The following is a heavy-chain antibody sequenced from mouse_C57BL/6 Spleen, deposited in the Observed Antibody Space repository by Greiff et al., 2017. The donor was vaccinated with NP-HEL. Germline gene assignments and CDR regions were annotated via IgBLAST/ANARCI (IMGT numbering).Heavy chain of an antibody. J-gene: IGHJ2*01. CDR3: ARSEPADY. Sequence: EVQLQQSGPELVKPGASVKISCKASGYSFTGYYMNWVKQSPEKSLEWIGEINPSTGGTTYNQKFKAKATLTVDKSSSTAYMQLKSLTSEDSAVYYCARSEPADYWGQGTTLTVSS. CDR2: INPSTGGT. V-gene: IGHV1-42*01. CDR1: GYSFTGYY.